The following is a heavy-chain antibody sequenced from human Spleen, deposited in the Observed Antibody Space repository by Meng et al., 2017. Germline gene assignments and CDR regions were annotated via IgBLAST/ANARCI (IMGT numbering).Heavy chain of an antibody. Sequence: QVQLQESGPGLVKPSQTLSLTCTVSGGSISSGDYYWSWIRQPPGKGLEWIGSIDYTEYTHFNASLKSRVTMSIDTSRKQISLMLSSVTAADTAVYYCARGPYTHGHFWYFDLWGRGTLVTVSS. CDR1: GGSISSGDYY. J-gene: IGHJ2*01. V-gene: IGHV4-30-4*01. CDR3: ARGPYTHGHFWYFDL. D-gene: IGHD5-18*01. CDR2: IDYTEYT.